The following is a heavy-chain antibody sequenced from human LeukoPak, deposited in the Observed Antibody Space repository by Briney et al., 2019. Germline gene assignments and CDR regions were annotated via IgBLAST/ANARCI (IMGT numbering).Heavy chain of an antibody. CDR1: GGSISSSSYY. CDR3: ARDRDYSKGRHAFDI. CDR2: IYYSGST. V-gene: IGHV4-39*07. Sequence: SETLSLTCTVSGGSISSSSYYWGWIRQPPGKGLEWIGSIYYSGSTYYNPSLKSRVTISVDTSKNQFSLKLSSVTAADTAVYYCARDRDYSKGRHAFDIWGQGTMVTVSS. J-gene: IGHJ3*02. D-gene: IGHD4-11*01.